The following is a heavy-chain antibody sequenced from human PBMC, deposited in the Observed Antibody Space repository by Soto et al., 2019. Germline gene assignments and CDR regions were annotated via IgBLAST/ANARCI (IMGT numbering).Heavy chain of an antibody. V-gene: IGHV3-23*01. CDR2: ISGSGGST. D-gene: IGHD5-18*01. Sequence: EVQLLESGGGLVQPGGSLRLSCAASGFTFSSYAMSWVRQAPGKGLEWVSAISGSGGSTYYADSVKGRFTISRDNSKNTLYLQMNSQRDGDRAVYYGARGSERNSHRGCSYGYGVDGYWGQGTLVTVSS. CDR3: ARGSERNSHRGCSYGYGVDGY. CDR1: GFTFSSYA. J-gene: IGHJ4*02.